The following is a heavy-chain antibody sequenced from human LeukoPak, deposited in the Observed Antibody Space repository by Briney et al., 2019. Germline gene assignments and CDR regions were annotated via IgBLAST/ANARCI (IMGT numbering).Heavy chain of an antibody. CDR1: GGSISSGSYY. V-gene: IGHV4-61*02. Sequence: PSQTLSLTXTVSGGSISSGSYYWRWIRQPAGKGLEWIGRIYTSGSTNYNPSLKSRVTISVDTSKNQFSLKLSSVTAADTAVYYCARGGDYVWGSYRLAYWGQGALVTVSS. CDR3: ARGGDYVWGSYRLAY. D-gene: IGHD3-16*02. J-gene: IGHJ4*02. CDR2: IYTSGST.